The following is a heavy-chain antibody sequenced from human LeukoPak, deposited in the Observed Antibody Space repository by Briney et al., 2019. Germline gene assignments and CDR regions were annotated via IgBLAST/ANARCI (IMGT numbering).Heavy chain of an antibody. J-gene: IGHJ4*02. CDR2: MSYDGGEK. CDR1: GSFSGHL. CDR3: AREGDRHFTFDY. D-gene: IGHD2/OR15-2a*01. Sequence: GSLRLSCAASGSFSGHLLHWVRQAPGKGLEWVAGMSYDGGEKYYADSVRGRFAISRDNSKNTVYLEMNSLRPEDAAVYYCAREGDRHFTFDYWGRGTLVTVSS. V-gene: IGHV3-30*01.